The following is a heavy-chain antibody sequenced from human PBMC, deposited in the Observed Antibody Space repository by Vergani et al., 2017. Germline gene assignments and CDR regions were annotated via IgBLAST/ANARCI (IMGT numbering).Heavy chain of an antibody. V-gene: IGHV3-15*01. CDR1: GFTFSNAW. D-gene: IGHD3-3*01. CDR2: IKSKTDGGTT. CDR3: TTDYYITSDFWSGYFSNYYYYGMDV. Sequence: EVQLVESGGGLVKPGGSLRLSCAASGFTFSNAWMSWVRQAPGKGLEWVGRIKSKTDGGTTDYAAPVKGRFTISRDDSKNTLYLQMNSLKTEDTAVYYCTTDYYITSDFWSGYFSNYYYYGMDVWGQGTTVTVSS. J-gene: IGHJ6*02.